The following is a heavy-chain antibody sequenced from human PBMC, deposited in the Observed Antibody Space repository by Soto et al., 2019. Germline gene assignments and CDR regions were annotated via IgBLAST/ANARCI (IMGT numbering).Heavy chain of an antibody. CDR1: GFTLSSYA. D-gene: IGHD3-10*01. J-gene: IGHJ6*02. V-gene: IGHV3-23*01. CDR3: AREVVLGGTNYYYYGLGV. CDR2: ISGSGSKT. Sequence: EVQLLESGGGVVQSGGSLRVSCEVSGFTLSSYAMSWVRQAPGKGLEWVSAISGSGSKTYYAASVKGRFTISRDNSENTFYLQLNSVRVEDTAVYYCAREVVLGGTNYYYYGLGVWGRGTTVTVSS.